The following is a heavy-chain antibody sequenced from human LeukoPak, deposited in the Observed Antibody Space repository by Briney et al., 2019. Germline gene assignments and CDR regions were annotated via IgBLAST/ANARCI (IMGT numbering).Heavy chain of an antibody. CDR2: IYYSGST. D-gene: IGHD5-24*01. Sequence: SQTLSLTCTVSGGSISSGDYYWSWIRQPPGKGLEWIGYIYYSGSTYYNPSLKSRVTISVDTSKSQFSLKLSSVTAADTAVYYCARDLGVEMAAKRNNYGMDVWGQGTTVTISS. CDR1: GGSISSGDYY. J-gene: IGHJ6*02. V-gene: IGHV4-30-4*01. CDR3: ARDLGVEMAAKRNNYGMDV.